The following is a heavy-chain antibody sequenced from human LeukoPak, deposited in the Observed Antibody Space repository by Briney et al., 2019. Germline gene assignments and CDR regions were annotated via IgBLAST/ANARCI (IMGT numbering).Heavy chain of an antibody. V-gene: IGHV3-23*01. D-gene: IGHD1/OR15-1a*01. Sequence: GSLRLSCAASGFTVSSYAMSWVRQAPGKGLEWVSAISGSGGSTYYADSVKGRFTISRDNSKNTLYLQMNSLRAEDTAVYYCAKGTRPAAYYYGMDVWGQGTTVTVSS. CDR2: ISGSGGST. J-gene: IGHJ6*02. CDR1: GFTVSSYA. CDR3: AKGTRPAAYYYGMDV.